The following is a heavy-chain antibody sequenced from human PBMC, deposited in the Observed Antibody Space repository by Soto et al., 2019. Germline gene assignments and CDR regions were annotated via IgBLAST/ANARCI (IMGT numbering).Heavy chain of an antibody. D-gene: IGHD3-10*01. CDR3: VKDKSLKWFGELVAGFDY. J-gene: IGHJ4*02. V-gene: IGHV3-64D*06. CDR1: GFTFSSYA. Sequence: PVGSLRLSCSASGFTFSSYAMHWVRQAPGKGLEYVSAISSNGGSTYYADSVKGRFTISRDNSKNTLYLQMSSLRAEDTAVYYCVKDKSLKWFGELVAGFDYWGQGTLVTVSS. CDR2: ISSNGGST.